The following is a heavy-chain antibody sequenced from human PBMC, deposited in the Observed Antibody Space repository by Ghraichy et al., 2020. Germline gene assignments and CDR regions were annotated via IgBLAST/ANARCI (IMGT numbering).Heavy chain of an antibody. Sequence: SETLSLTCAVSGGSISSGGYSWSWIRQPPGKGLEWIGYIYHSGSTYYNPSLKSRVTISVDRSKNQFSLKLSSVTAADTAVYYCARADYDRSSRAEYFQHWSQGTQLTVSS. V-gene: IGHV4-30-2*01. J-gene: IGHJ1*01. CDR3: ARADYDRSSRAEYFQH. CDR1: GGSISSGGYS. CDR2: IYHSGST. D-gene: IGHD3-22*01.